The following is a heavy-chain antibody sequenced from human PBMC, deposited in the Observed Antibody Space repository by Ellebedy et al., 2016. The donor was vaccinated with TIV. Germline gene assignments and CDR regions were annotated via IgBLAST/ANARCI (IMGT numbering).Heavy chain of an antibody. Sequence: ASVKVSCKASGYTFANYFIHWLRQAPGQGLDWMGGINPSGGGTSYAQKFQGKVTITGDTSTSTVFMEVSSLRSEDTAVYFCARVSRYSVIDFYYAMDVWGQGTTVTVSS. D-gene: IGHD2-15*01. CDR1: GYTFANYF. J-gene: IGHJ6*02. V-gene: IGHV1-46*01. CDR3: ARVSRYSVIDFYYAMDV. CDR2: INPSGGGT.